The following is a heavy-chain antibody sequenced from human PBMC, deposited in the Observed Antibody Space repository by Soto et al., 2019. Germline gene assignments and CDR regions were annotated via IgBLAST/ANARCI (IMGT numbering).Heavy chain of an antibody. Sequence: QVQLVQSGAEVREPGASVKVSCKASGYTFTNYGVSWVRQAPGQGLEWMGWIGGYKGNTNYAQKLQGRVTLTTDTSKSTAYMELRSLRSDDTAVYYCARHTLDTGMPSGYWGQGTLITVSS. CDR2: IGGYKGNT. D-gene: IGHD5-18*01. CDR1: GYTFTNYG. J-gene: IGHJ4*02. V-gene: IGHV1-18*01. CDR3: ARHTLDTGMPSGY.